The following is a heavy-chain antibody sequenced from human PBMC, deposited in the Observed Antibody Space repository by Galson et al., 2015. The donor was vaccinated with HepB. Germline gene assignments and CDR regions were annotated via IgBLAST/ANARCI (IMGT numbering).Heavy chain of an antibody. CDR2: IIPIFGTA. Sequence: SVKVSCKASGGTFSTYAISWVRQAPGQGLEWMGGIIPIFGTANYAQKFQGRVTITADGSTSTAYMELSSLRSEDTAVYYCARGPVVRFGELPLYRNRYFDLWGRGTLVTVSS. J-gene: IGHJ2*01. CDR1: GGTFSTYA. CDR3: ARGPVVRFGELPLYRNRYFDL. V-gene: IGHV1-69*13. D-gene: IGHD3-10*01.